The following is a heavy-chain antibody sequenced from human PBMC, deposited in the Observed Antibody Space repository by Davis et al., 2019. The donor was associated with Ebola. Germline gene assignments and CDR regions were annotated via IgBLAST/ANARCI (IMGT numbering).Heavy chain of an antibody. V-gene: IGHV4-61*01. CDR1: GGSVSSGYYY. CDR2: IYYSGST. Sequence: SETLSLTCTVSGGSVSSGYYYWSWVRQPPGKGLEWIGYIYYSGSTKNNPSLKSRVPISVDTSKNQFSLRLRSVTAADTAVYFCARDFVYWGQGTLVTVSS. J-gene: IGHJ4*02. CDR3: ARDFVY.